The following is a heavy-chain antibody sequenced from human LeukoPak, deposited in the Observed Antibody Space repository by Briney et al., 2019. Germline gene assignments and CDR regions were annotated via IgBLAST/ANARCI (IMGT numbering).Heavy chain of an antibody. CDR1: GFTFSSYW. CDR3: TRRYSYGPDSDAFDI. D-gene: IGHD5-18*01. V-gene: IGHV3-9*03. J-gene: IGHJ3*02. Sequence: SGGSLRLSCAASGFTFSSYWMHWVRQAPGKGLEWVSGISWNSGSIGYADSVKGRFAISRDNAKNSLYLQMSSLRIEDMALYYCTRRYSYGPDSDAFDIWGQGTMVTVSS. CDR2: ISWNSGSI.